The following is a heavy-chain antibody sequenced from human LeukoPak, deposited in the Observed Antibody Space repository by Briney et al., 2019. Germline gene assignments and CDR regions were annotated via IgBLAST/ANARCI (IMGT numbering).Heavy chain of an antibody. J-gene: IGHJ4*02. CDR3: AKYSGNYFGDY. CDR1: GFTFSSYV. D-gene: IGHD1-26*01. CDR2: ISGSGGST. Sequence: GGSLRLSCAASGFTFSSYVMSWVRQAPGKGLEWVSGISGSGGSTYYADSVKGRFTISRDNSKNTLYLQMNSLRAEDTAIYYCAKYSGNYFGDYWGPGNLVTVSS. V-gene: IGHV3-23*01.